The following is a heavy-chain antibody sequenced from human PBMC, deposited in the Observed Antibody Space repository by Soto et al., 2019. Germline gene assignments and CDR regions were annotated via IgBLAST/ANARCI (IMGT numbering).Heavy chain of an antibody. D-gene: IGHD3-22*01. CDR3: ARESYYDSSGYYSR. V-gene: IGHV4-4*07. CDR1: GGSISSYY. J-gene: IGHJ4*02. Sequence: SETLSLTCTVSGGSISSYYWSWIRQPAGKGLEWIGRIYTSGSTNCNPSLKSRVTMSVDTSKNQFSLKLSSVTAADTAVYYCARESYYDSSGYYSRWGQGTLVTVSS. CDR2: IYTSGST.